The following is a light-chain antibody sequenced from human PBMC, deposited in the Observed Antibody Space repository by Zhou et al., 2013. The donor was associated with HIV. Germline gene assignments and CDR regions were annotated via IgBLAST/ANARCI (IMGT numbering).Light chain of an antibody. CDR2: KAS. Sequence: DIQMTQSPSTLSASVGDRVTITCRASQSISSWLAWYQQKPGKAPKLLIYKASSLESGVPSRFSGSGSGTEFTLTISSLQPDDFALYYCQQYDTWPSFGQGTKLQIK. CDR3: QQYDTWPS. J-gene: IGKJ2*01. CDR1: QSISSW. V-gene: IGKV1-5*03.